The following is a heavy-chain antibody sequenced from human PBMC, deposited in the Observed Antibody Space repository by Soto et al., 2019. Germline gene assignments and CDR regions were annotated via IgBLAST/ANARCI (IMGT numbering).Heavy chain of an antibody. CDR2: IIPIFGTA. CDR3: AEGVYDSSGPLGLRADY. Sequence: QVQLVQSGAEVQKPGSSVKVSCKASGGTFSSYAISWVRQAPGQGLEWMGGIIPIFGTANYAQKFQGRVTITADESTSTAYMELSRLRSEDTAVYYCAEGVYDSSGPLGLRADYWGQGTLVTVSS. V-gene: IGHV1-69*01. CDR1: GGTFSSYA. D-gene: IGHD3-22*01. J-gene: IGHJ4*02.